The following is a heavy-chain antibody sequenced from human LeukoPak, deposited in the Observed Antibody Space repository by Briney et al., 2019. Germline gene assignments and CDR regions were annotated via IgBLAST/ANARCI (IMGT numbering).Heavy chain of an antibody. CDR1: GGSINNYY. Sequence: PSETLSLTCTVSGGSINNYYWSWIRQPPGEGLEWIGYIYYSGSTNYNPSLKSRVTISVDTSKNQFSLKMSSVTAADTAVYYCARERSMVRGMSWFGPWGQGTLVTVSS. CDR3: ARERSMVRGMSWFGP. V-gene: IGHV4-59*01. J-gene: IGHJ5*02. D-gene: IGHD3-10*01. CDR2: IYYSGST.